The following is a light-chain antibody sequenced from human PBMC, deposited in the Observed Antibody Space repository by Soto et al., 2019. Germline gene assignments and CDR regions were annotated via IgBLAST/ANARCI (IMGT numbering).Light chain of an antibody. CDR3: SSYTGINNLV. V-gene: IGLV2-8*01. J-gene: IGLJ2*01. Sequence: QSALTQPPSASGSPGQSVTISCTGTSSDVGGYNYVSWYQQHPGKAPKLMIYEVSKRPSGVPDRFSGSKSGTSASLTVSGLQAEEADDYYCSSYTGINNLVFGGGTKLTVL. CDR2: EVS. CDR1: SSDVGGYNY.